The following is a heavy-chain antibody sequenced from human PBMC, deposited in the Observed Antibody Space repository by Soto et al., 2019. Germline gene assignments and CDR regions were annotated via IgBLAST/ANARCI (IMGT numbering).Heavy chain of an antibody. Sequence: SETLSLTCTVSGGSISSRNYYWGWIRQPPVKGLEWIGSIYYSGSTYYNPSLKSRVTISVDTSKNQFSLKLSSVTAADTAMYYCARRNSHDFYDRSIYVQWGQGAQVT. D-gene: IGHD3-22*01. CDR3: ARRNSHDFYDRSIYVQ. V-gene: IGHV4-39*01. CDR1: GGSISSRNYY. J-gene: IGHJ4*02. CDR2: IYYSGST.